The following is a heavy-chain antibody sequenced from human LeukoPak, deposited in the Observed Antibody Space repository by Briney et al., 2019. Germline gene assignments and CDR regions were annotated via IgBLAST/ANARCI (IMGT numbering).Heavy chain of an antibody. J-gene: IGHJ6*02. CDR3: AKVVAGTTSLNYGMDV. V-gene: IGHV3-30-3*01. CDR2: ISYDGSNK. CDR1: GFTFSSYA. Sequence: GGSLRLSCAASGFTFSSYAMHWVRQAPGKGLEWVAVISYDGSNKYYADSVKGRFTISRDNSKNTLYLQMNSLRAEDTAVYYCAKVVAGTTSLNYGMDVWGQGTTVTVSS. D-gene: IGHD1-7*01.